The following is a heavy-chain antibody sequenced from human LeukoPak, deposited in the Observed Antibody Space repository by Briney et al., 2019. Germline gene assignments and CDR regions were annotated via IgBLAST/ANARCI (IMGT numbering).Heavy chain of an antibody. CDR2: ISGSGGST. CDR3: AKDPVHIVATS. CDR1: GFTFSSYA. Sequence: GGSLRLSCAASGFTFSSYAMSWVRQAPGKGLEWVSAISGSGGSTYYADSVKGRLTISRDNSKNTLYLQMNSLRAEDTAVYYCAKDPVHIVATSWGQGTLVTVSS. J-gene: IGHJ5*02. D-gene: IGHD5-12*01. V-gene: IGHV3-23*01.